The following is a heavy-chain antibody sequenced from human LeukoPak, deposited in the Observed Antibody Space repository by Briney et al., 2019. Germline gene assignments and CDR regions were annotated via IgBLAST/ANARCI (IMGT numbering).Heavy chain of an antibody. CDR3: ARGGDDSSGYYYYFDY. CDR2: TIPILGIA. J-gene: IGHJ4*02. CDR1: GGTFSSYT. D-gene: IGHD3-22*01. Sequence: SVKVSCKASGGTFSSYTISSVRQPPGQGLEWMGRTIPILGIANYAQKFQGRVTITADKSTSTAYMELSSLRSEDTAVYYCARGGDDSSGYYYYFDYWGQGTLVTVSS. V-gene: IGHV1-69*02.